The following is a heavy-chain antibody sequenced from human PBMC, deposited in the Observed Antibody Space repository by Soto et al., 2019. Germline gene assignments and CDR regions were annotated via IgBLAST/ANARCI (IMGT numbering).Heavy chain of an antibody. CDR1: GYSFTGYY. D-gene: IGHD1-26*01. CDR3: GKGRSGDVGVFY. J-gene: IGHJ4*02. CDR2: ISPNSGGT. V-gene: IGHV1-2*02. Sequence: QVQLVQSGAEVKKSGASVKISCKASGYSFTGYYIHWVRQAPEQGFEWMGEISPNSGGTKYAQKFQGRVTMTRDTSITTVYMDLSNLSPDDTAVYYCGKGRSGDVGVFYWGQGTLVTVYS.